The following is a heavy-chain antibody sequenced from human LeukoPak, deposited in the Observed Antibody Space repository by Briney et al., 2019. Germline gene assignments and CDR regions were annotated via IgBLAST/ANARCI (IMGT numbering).Heavy chain of an antibody. CDR3: AKMGDDIVVVPAAFFDY. V-gene: IGHV3-23*01. CDR1: GFTFSSYA. D-gene: IGHD2-2*01. CDR2: ISGSGGST. Sequence: GGSLRLSCAASGFTFSSYAMTWVRQAPGKGLEWVSAISGSGGSTYYADSVKGRFTISRDNSKNTLYLQMNSLRAEDTAVYYCAKMGDDIVVVPAAFFDYWGQGTLVTVSS. J-gene: IGHJ4*02.